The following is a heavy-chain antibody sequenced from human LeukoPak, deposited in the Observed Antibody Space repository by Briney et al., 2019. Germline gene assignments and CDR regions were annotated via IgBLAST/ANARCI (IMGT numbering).Heavy chain of an antibody. J-gene: IGHJ4*02. V-gene: IGHV4-34*01. CDR1: GGSFSGYY. CDR3: ARSLYDFWSGYYYFDY. Sequence: SETLSLTCAVYGGSFSGYYWSWIRQPPGKGLEWIGEINHSGSTNYNPSLKSRVTISVDTSKNQFSLKLSSVTAADTAVYYCARSLYDFWSGYYYFDYWGQGTLVTVSS. CDR2: INHSGST. D-gene: IGHD3-3*01.